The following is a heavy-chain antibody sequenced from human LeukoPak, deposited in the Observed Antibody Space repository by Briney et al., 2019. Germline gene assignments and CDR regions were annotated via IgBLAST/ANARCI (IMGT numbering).Heavy chain of an antibody. J-gene: IGHJ6*02. CDR2: MNPNSGNT. D-gene: IGHD6-13*01. V-gene: IGHV1-8*01. Sequence: ASVKVSCKASGYTFTSYDINWVRQATGQGLEWMGWMNPNSGNTGYAQKFQGRVTMTRNTSISTAYMELSSLRAEDTALYYCAKGISSSCCYYYYGMDVWGQGTTVTVSS. CDR3: AKGISSSCCYYYYGMDV. CDR1: GYTFTSYD.